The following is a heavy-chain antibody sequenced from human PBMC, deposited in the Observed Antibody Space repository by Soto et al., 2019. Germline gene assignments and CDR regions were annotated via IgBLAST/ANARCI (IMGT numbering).Heavy chain of an antibody. V-gene: IGHV4-31*03. D-gene: IGHD3-10*01. J-gene: IGHJ5*02. Sequence: SETLSLTCTVSGGSISSGGYYWSWIRQHPGKGLEWIGYIYYSGSTYYNPSLKSRVTISVDTSKNQFSLKLSSVTAADTAVYYCARGSRVLLLWFGEPREYNWFDPWGQGTLVTVFS. CDR1: GGSISSGGYY. CDR3: ARGSRVLLLWFGEPREYNWFDP. CDR2: IYYSGST.